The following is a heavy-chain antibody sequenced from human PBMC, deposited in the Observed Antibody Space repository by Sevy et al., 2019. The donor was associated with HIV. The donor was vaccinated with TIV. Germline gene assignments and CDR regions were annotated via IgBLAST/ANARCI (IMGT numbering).Heavy chain of an antibody. D-gene: IGHD2-2*01. J-gene: IGHJ4*02. CDR1: GFTFSSYG. Sequence: GGSLRLSCAASGFTFSSYGMHWVRQAPGKGLEWVAFIRYDGSNKYYADSVKGRFTISRDNSKNTLYLQMNSLRAEDTAVYYCAIASADILVVPALYYYFDYWGQGTLVTVSS. CDR3: AIASADILVVPALYYYFDY. CDR2: IRYDGSNK. V-gene: IGHV3-30*02.